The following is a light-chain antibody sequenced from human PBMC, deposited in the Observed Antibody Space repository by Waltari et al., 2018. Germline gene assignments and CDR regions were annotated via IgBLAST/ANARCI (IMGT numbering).Light chain of an antibody. J-gene: IGKJ2*01. CDR2: ASS. CDR1: QSISSY. V-gene: IGKV1-39*01. CDR3: QQSYSTPHT. Sequence: DIQMTQSPSSLSASVVDRVTITCRASQSISSYLNWYQQKPGKAPKPLIYASSSLQSGVPSRFSGSGSGTDFTLTISSLQPEDFATYYCQQSYSTPHTFGQGTKLEIK.